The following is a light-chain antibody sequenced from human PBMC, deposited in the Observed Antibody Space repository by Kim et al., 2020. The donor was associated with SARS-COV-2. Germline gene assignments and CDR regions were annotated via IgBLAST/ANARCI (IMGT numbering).Light chain of an antibody. J-gene: IGKJ1*01. Sequence: SRGERAPHVCRASARVRSNLAWYQQTCGRPPRLHIYGASPRATGIPARFSGSGSGTEFTLTISSLQSEDFAVYYCQQYNNWPPWTFGQGTKVDIK. CDR1: ARVRSN. V-gene: IGKV3-15*01. CDR3: QQYNNWPPWT. CDR2: GAS.